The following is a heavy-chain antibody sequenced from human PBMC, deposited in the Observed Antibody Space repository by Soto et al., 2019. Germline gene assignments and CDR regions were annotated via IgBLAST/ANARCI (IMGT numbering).Heavy chain of an antibody. CDR1: GFTFSSYA. CDR2: ISGSGGST. J-gene: IGHJ2*01. V-gene: IGHV3-23*01. CDR3: AKDRAYLLSYFDL. Sequence: EVQLLESGGGLVQPGGSLRLSCAASGFTFSSYAMSWVRQAPGKGLEWVSAISGSGGSTYYADSVKGRFTISRDNSKNTLYLQINSLRAEDTAVYYCAKDRAYLLSYFDLWGRGTLVTVSS.